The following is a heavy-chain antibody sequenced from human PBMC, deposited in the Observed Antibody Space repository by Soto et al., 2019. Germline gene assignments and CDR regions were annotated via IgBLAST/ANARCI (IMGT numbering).Heavy chain of an antibody. V-gene: IGHV1-2*04. CDR1: GYTFAGYY. Sequence: QVQLVQSGAEVKKPGASVKVSCKASGYTFAGYYMHWVRQAPGQGLEWMGWINPNSGGTNYAQKFQGWVTMTRDTSISTAYMELSRLRSDDTAVYYCARGDSSSFYYYYGMDVWGQGTTVTVSS. CDR2: INPNSGGT. D-gene: IGHD6-6*01. CDR3: ARGDSSSFYYYYGMDV. J-gene: IGHJ6*02.